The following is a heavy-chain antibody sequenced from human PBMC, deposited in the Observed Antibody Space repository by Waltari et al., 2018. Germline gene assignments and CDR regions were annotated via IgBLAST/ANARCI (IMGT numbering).Heavy chain of an antibody. Sequence: QVQLQESGPGLVKPSETLSLTCAVSGYSISSGYYWGWIRQPPGKGLGWIGSIYHSGSTYYNPSLKSRVTISVDTSKNQFSLKLSSVTAADTAVYYCARRINWNYFEGYYFDYWGQGTLVTVSS. V-gene: IGHV4-38-2*01. D-gene: IGHD1-7*01. CDR2: IYHSGST. CDR3: ARRINWNYFEGYYFDY. CDR1: GYSISSGYY. J-gene: IGHJ4*02.